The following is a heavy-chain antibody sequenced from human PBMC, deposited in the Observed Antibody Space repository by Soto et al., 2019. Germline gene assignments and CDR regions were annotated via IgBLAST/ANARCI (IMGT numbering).Heavy chain of an antibody. D-gene: IGHD3-22*01. CDR2: IIPILGTE. Sequence: SVKVSCKASGGTFSSYAISWVRQAPGQGLEWMGGIIPILGTENYEQKFQGRVTITADESTSTAYMELSSLRSEDTAVYYCAGARADKSPPWFDPWGQGTLVTVSS. CDR1: GGTFSSYA. CDR3: AGARADKSPPWFDP. V-gene: IGHV1-69*13. J-gene: IGHJ5*02.